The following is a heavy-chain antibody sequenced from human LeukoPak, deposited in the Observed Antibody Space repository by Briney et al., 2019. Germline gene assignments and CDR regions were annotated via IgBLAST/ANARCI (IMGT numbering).Heavy chain of an antibody. CDR2: IYYSGST. Sequence: SETLSLTCTVSGGSISSYYWSWIRQPPGKGLEWIGYIYYSGSTNYNPSLKSRVTISVDTSKNQFSLKLSSVTAADTAVYYCARDHEAVAALDYRGQGTLVTVSS. CDR1: GGSISSYY. J-gene: IGHJ4*02. D-gene: IGHD6-19*01. CDR3: ARDHEAVAALDY. V-gene: IGHV4-59*01.